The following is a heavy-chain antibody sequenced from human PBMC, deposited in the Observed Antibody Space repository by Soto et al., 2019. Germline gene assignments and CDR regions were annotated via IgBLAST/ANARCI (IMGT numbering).Heavy chain of an antibody. CDR2: MNPNSGNT. CDR3: ARGVGGSYFDHFDD. D-gene: IGHD1-26*01. CDR1: GYTFTSYD. V-gene: IGHV1-8*01. Sequence: VKVYCKASGYTFTSYDINWVRQATGQGLEWMGWMNPNSGNTGYAQKFQGRVTMTRNTSISTPYMELSSLRSEDTAVYYCARGVGGSYFDHFDDWGQGTPVTVSS. J-gene: IGHJ4*02.